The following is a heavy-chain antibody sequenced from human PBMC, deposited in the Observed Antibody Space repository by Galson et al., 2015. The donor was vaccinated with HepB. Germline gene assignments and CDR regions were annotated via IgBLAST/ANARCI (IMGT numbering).Heavy chain of an antibody. CDR2: ISYDGSNK. V-gene: IGHV3-30*04. J-gene: IGHJ3*02. D-gene: IGHD5-12*01. CDR1: GFTFSSYA. Sequence: SLRLSCAASGFTFSSYAMHWVRQAPGKGLEWVAVISYDGSNKYYAGSVKGRFTISRDNSKNTLYLQMNSLRAEDTAVYYCARARGYSGYDFWRMALDIWGQGTMVTVSS. CDR3: ARARGYSGYDFWRMALDI.